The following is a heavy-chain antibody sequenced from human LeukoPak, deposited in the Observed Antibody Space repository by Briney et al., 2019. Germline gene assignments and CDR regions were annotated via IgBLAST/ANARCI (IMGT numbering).Heavy chain of an antibody. Sequence: GGSLRLSCAASGFTFSSYWMHWVRQAPGKGLVWVSRINSDGSSTSYADSVKGRFTISRDISKNTLYLQMNSLRAEDTAVYYCARDLGYCSGGSCYVGYFDYWGQGTLVTVSS. CDR2: INSDGSST. V-gene: IGHV3-74*01. CDR1: GFTFSSYW. CDR3: ARDLGYCSGGSCYVGYFDY. J-gene: IGHJ4*02. D-gene: IGHD2-15*01.